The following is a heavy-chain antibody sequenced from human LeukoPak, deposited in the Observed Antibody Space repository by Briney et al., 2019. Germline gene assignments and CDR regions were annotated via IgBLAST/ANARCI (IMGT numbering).Heavy chain of an antibody. D-gene: IGHD6-13*01. J-gene: IGHJ4*02. CDR2: IYRGGST. CDR3: ARDRPGGSSLDY. CDR1: GYSISGGYY. V-gene: IGHV4-38-2*02. Sequence: PSETLSLTCTVSGYSISGGYYWGWIRQPPGKGLEWIGSIYRGGSTYYNPSLKSRVTISVDTSKNQFSLNLSSVTAADTAVYYCARDRPGGSSLDYWGQGIMVTVSS.